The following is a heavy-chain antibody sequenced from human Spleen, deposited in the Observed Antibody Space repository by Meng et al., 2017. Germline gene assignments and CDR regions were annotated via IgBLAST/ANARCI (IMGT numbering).Heavy chain of an antibody. J-gene: IGHJ6*02. CDR3: ARSGCSSSSCDLWYYYYGMDV. CDR1: GYSITGSYN. CDR2: IYQSGST. V-gene: IGHV4-38-2*01. Sequence: SETLSLTCAVSGYSITGSYNWGWIRQSPGKGLEWIGSIYQSGSTYYNPSLKSRVTMSADTSKNQFSLKLSSVTAADTAVYYCARSGCSSSSCDLWYYYYGMDVWGQGTTVTVSS. D-gene: IGHD2-2*01.